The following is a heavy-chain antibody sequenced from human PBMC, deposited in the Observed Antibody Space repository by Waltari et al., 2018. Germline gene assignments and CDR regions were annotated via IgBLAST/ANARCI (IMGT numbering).Heavy chain of an antibody. Sequence: QVQVVESGGGVVQPGRSLRLSCAASEFTFSPYAMNWVRQAPGKRLEWVAVISYNGRNIYYEDSVKGLFTISRDNSKKTLYLQMSSLRAEDTAVYYCARDYCDRTNCHGMDVWGQGTTVTVSS. V-gene: IGHV3-30*15. D-gene: IGHD3-22*01. CDR2: ISYNGRNI. J-gene: IGHJ6*02. CDR3: ARDYCDRTNCHGMDV. CDR1: EFTFSPYA.